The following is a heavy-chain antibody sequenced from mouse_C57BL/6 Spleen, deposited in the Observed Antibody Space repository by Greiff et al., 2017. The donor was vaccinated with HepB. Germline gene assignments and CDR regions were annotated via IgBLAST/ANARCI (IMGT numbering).Heavy chain of an antibody. CDR3: ATYLGYFDY. CDR1: GFTFSSYT. V-gene: IGHV5-9*01. Sequence: DVMLVESGGGLVKPGGSLKLSCAASGFTFSSYTMSWVRQTPEKRLEWVATISGGGGNTYYPDSVKGRFTISRDNAKNTLYLQMSSLRSEDTALYYCATYLGYFDYWGQGTTLTVSS. CDR2: ISGGGGNT. J-gene: IGHJ2*01.